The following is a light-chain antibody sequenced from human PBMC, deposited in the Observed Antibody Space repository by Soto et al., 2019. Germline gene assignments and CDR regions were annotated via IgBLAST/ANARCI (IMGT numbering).Light chain of an antibody. J-gene: IGKJ1*01. V-gene: IGKV3-20*01. Sequence: EIVLTQSPGTLSLSPGERATLSCRASQSVSSNYLAWYQQKPGQAPRLLIYGASRRATGIPDRFSGSGSGTDFTLTISRLEPEDFAVYYCQQYGSSLTWTFGQGTKVDIK. CDR1: QSVSSNY. CDR3: QQYGSSLTWT. CDR2: GAS.